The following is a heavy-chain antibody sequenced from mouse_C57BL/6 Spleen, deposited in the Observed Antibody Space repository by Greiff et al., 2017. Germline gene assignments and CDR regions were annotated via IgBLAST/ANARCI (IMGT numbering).Heavy chain of an antibody. CDR1: GFTFSDYG. CDR2: ISSGSSTI. V-gene: IGHV5-17*01. Sequence: EVQLVESGGGLVKPGGSLKLSCAASGFTFSDYGMHWVRQAPEKGLEWVAYISSGSSTIYYADTVKGRVTISRDNATNTLFLQMTSLRSEDTAMYYCARGGPYAMDYWGQGTSVTVSS. D-gene: IGHD3-3*01. CDR3: ARGGPYAMDY. J-gene: IGHJ4*01.